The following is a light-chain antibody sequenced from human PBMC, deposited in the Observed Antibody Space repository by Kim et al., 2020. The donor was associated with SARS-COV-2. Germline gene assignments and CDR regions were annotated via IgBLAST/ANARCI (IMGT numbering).Light chain of an antibody. CDR1: QSVSSSY. J-gene: IGKJ5*01. Sequence: PGEGATLSCRASQSVSSSYLAWYQQKPGQAPRILIYAASSRATGIPDRFSGSGSGTDFTLTISRLEPEDFAVYYCQQYGRSPLITFGQGTRLEIK. V-gene: IGKV3-20*01. CDR2: AAS. CDR3: QQYGRSPLIT.